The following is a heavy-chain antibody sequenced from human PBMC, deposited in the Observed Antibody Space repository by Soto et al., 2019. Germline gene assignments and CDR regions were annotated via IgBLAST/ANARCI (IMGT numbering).Heavy chain of an antibody. J-gene: IGHJ6*02. Sequence: PSETLSLTCTVSVGSISSYYWSWIRQPPGKGLEWIGYIYYSGSTNYNPSLKSRVTISVDTSKNQFSLKLSSVTAADTAVYYCARDYYDFWSGYYPRYYGMDVWGQGPTVIVSS. CDR3: ARDYYDFWSGYYPRYYGMDV. V-gene: IGHV4-59*01. CDR1: VGSISSYY. D-gene: IGHD3-3*01. CDR2: IYYSGST.